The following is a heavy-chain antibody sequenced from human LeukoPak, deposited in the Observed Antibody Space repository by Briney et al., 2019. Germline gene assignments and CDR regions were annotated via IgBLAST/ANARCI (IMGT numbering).Heavy chain of an antibody. V-gene: IGHV3-23*01. D-gene: IGHD3-3*01. CDR3: AKGRGLRFLEWLSPDSSYYFDY. CDR2: ISGSGGCT. J-gene: IGHJ4*02. CDR1: GFTFSSYA. Sequence: GGSLRLSCAASGFTFSSYAMSWVRQAPGKGLEWVSAISGSGGCTYYADSVKGRFTISRDNSKNTLYLQMNSLRAEDTAVYYCAKGRGLRFLEWLSPDSSYYFDYWGQGTLVTVSS.